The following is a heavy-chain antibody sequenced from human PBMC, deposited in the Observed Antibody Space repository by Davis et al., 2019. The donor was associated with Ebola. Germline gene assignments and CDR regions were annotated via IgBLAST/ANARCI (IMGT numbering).Heavy chain of an antibody. CDR1: GFTFSSYW. J-gene: IGHJ3*02. CDR3: ARETFYYYDSSGYLHAFDI. CDR2: ISWNSGSI. V-gene: IGHV3-20*04. D-gene: IGHD3-22*01. Sequence: GGSLRLSCAASGFTFSSYWMSWVRQAPGKGLEWVSGISWNSGSIGYADSVKGRFTISRDNAKNSLYLQMNSLRAEDTAVYYCARETFYYYDSSGYLHAFDIWGQGTMVTVSS.